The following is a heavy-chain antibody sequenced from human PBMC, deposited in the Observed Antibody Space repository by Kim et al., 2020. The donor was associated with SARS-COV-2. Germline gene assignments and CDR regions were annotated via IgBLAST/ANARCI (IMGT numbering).Heavy chain of an antibody. CDR3: ARDVIR. V-gene: IGHV3-74*01. Sequence: GGSLRLSCAASGFTFKSYWMHWVRQAPGKGLVWVSRISTDGRSTYYADSVKGRFTISRDNAKNTLYLQMNSLRAEDTAVYYCARDVIRRGQGTLVTVSS. CDR1: GFTFKSYW. J-gene: IGHJ4*02. D-gene: IGHD3-3*02. CDR2: ISTDGRST.